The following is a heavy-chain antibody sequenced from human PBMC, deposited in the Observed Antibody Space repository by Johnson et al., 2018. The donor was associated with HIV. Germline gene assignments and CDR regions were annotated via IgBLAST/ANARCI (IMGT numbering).Heavy chain of an antibody. V-gene: IGHV3-30*04. Sequence: QVQLVESGGGVVQPGRSLRLSCAASGFTFRSYTVHWVRQAPGKGLEWVALISYDGSNKNYADSVKGRFTVSRDNSKNTVYLQMNSLRDEDKAVYYCAVWELVLGIDFESWGQWTMVTVSS. CDR3: AVWELVLGIDFES. CDR1: GFTFRSYT. J-gene: IGHJ3*02. D-gene: IGHD6-13*01. CDR2: ISYDGSNK.